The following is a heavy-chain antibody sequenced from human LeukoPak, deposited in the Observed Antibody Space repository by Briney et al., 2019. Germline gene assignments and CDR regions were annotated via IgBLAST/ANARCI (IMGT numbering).Heavy chain of an antibody. CDR3: ARGGTMVWRLFDY. Sequence: GESLKISCKGSGYTFANYWIGWVRQMPGKGLEWMGIIYPGDSDTRYSPSFQGQVTISADKSISTAYLQWSSLKASDTAMYYCARGGTMVWRLFDYWGQGTLVTVSS. CDR2: IYPGDSDT. J-gene: IGHJ4*02. D-gene: IGHD4/OR15-4a*01. V-gene: IGHV5-51*01. CDR1: GYTFANYW.